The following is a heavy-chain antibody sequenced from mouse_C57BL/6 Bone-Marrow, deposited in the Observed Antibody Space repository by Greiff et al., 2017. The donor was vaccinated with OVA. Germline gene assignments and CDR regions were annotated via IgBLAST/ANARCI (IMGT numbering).Heavy chain of an antibody. CDR2: IHPNSGST. J-gene: IGHJ1*03. CDR3: ARGRGSRRGG. CDR1: GYTFTSYW. V-gene: IGHV1-64*01. Sequence: QVQLQQSGAELVKPGASVKLSCTASGYTFTSYWMHWVKQRPGQGLEWIGMIHPNSGSTNYTEKFKSKATLTVDKSPSTAYMQLSRLTSEDSAVYYCARGRGSRRGGWGTGTTGTGSS. D-gene: IGHD1-1*01.